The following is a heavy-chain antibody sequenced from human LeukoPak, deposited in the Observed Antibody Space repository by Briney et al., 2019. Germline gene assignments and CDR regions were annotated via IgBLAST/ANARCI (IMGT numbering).Heavy chain of an antibody. J-gene: IGHJ4*02. Sequence: GGSLRLSCAASGFTFSSYAMSWVRQAPGKGLEWVAVISYDGSNKYYADSVKGRFTISRDNSKNTLYLQMNSLRAEDTAVYYCATPRDDFWSGYFDYWGQGTLVTVSS. D-gene: IGHD3-3*01. V-gene: IGHV3-30*03. CDR2: ISYDGSNK. CDR3: ATPRDDFWSGYFDY. CDR1: GFTFSSYA.